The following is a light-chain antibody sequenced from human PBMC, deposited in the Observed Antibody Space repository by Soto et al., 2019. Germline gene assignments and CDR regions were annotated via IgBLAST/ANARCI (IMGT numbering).Light chain of an antibody. J-gene: IGKJ2*01. CDR3: MQALETPYT. CDR1: QRLLHSNGNTF. Sequence: EIVMTQSPPSLTVTPGEPASISCRSSQRLLHSNGNTFLDWYLQKPGQSPQLLIYLGSNRASGVPGRVSGSEAGTDFTLKISRVEAEDAGVYYCMQALETPYTFG. CDR2: LGS. V-gene: IGKV2-28*01.